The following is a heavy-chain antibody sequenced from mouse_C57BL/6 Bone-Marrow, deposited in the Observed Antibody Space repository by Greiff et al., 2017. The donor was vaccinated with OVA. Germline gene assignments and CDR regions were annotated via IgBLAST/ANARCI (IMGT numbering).Heavy chain of an antibody. CDR3: ARHEERDYDVGNWYFDV. V-gene: IGHV1-62-2*01. CDR1: GYTFTEYT. J-gene: IGHJ1*03. Sequence: QVHVKQSGAELVKPGASVKLSCKASGYTFTEYTIHWVKQRSGQGLEWIGWFYPGSGSIKYNEKFKDKATLTADKSSSTVYMELSRLTSEDSAVYFCARHEERDYDVGNWYFDVWGTGTTVTVSS. CDR2: FYPGSGSI. D-gene: IGHD2-4*01.